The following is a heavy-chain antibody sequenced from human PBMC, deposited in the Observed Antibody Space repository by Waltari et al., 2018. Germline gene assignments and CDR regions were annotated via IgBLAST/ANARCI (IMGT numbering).Heavy chain of an antibody. CDR2: SRGSGGST. V-gene: IGHV3-23*01. Sequence: VQLLESGGGLVQSGVYLRLSCAASGFTFRSYAMNWVRQAPGKGVEWVSVSRGSGGSTDYGDSWKGRCTSARDNSKNTLYLQMNNLRVEDTAVYYCASSLYGDYTQIWGRVFDYWGQGTLVTVSS. CDR1: GFTFRSYA. D-gene: IGHD4-17*01. CDR3: ASSLYGDYTQIWGRVFDY. J-gene: IGHJ4*02.